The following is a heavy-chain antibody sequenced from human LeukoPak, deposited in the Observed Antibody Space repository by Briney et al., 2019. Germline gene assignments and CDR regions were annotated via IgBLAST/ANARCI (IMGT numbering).Heavy chain of an antibody. CDR3: ARGMPYFYDILTGYPSDAFDI. Sequence: ASVKVSCKASGYTFTGYYMHWVRQAPGQGLEWMGWINPNSGGTNYAQKFQGRVTMTRDTSISTAYMELRRLRSDDTAVYYCARGMPYFYDILTGYPSDAFDIWGQGTMVTVSS. CDR1: GYTFTGYY. J-gene: IGHJ3*02. V-gene: IGHV1-2*02. CDR2: INPNSGGT. D-gene: IGHD3-9*01.